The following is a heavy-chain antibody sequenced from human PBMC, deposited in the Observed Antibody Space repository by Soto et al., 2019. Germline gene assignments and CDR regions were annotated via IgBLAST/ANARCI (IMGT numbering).Heavy chain of an antibody. CDR1: GYTFTSYG. V-gene: IGHV1-18*01. J-gene: IGHJ4*02. CDR3: ARVGYYCGSGSYYGTRYYFDH. Sequence: GASVKVSCKASGYTFTSYGISWVRQAPGQGLEWMGWISAYNGNTNYAQKLQGRVTMTTDTSTSTAYMELRSLRSDDTAVYYCARVGYYCGSGSYYGTRYYFDHWGQRTLVTVSS. D-gene: IGHD3-10*01. CDR2: ISAYNGNT.